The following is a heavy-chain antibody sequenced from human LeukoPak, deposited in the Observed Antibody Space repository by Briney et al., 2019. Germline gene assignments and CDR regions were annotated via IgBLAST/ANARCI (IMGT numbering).Heavy chain of an antibody. CDR3: ARVGDYGDYYYYGMDV. D-gene: IGHD4-17*01. J-gene: IGHJ6*02. CDR2: IYYSGST. Sequence: PSETLSFTCTGSGGSISSDYWSWIRQPPGKGLEWIGYIYYSGSTNYNPSLKSRVTISVDTSKNQFSLKLSSVTAADTAVYYCARVGDYGDYYYYGMDVWGQGTTVTVSS. CDR1: GGSISSDY. V-gene: IGHV4-59*01.